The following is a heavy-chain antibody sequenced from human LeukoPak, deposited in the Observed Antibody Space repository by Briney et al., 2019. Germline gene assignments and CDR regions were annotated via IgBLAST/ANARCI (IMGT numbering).Heavy chain of an antibody. CDR1: GFTFSDYG. CDR2: IANDGRDK. J-gene: IGHJ4*02. CDR3: VKDMKIKAAGYHFDY. Sequence: GRSLRLSCAASGFTFSDYGMHWVRQAPGKGLEWVAVIANDGRDKKYADSVRGRFTISRDNSKNTVYLQMNGLRAEDTAVFYCVKDMKIKAAGYHFDYWGQGTLVTVSS. D-gene: IGHD6-13*01. V-gene: IGHV3-30*18.